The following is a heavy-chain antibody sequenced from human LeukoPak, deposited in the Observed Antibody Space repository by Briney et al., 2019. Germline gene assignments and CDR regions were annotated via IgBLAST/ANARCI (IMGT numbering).Heavy chain of an antibody. CDR1: RFTFSSYA. Sequence: GGSLRLSCAASRFTFSSYAMTWVRQAPGKGLEWVSRISSSGGGTHYADSVKGRFTISRDNSKNTLYLQMNSLRAGDTAVYYCAKGDYYDFDSWGQGTLVTVSS. CDR3: AKGDYYDFDS. J-gene: IGHJ5*01. CDR2: ISSSGGGT. D-gene: IGHD3-22*01. V-gene: IGHV3-23*01.